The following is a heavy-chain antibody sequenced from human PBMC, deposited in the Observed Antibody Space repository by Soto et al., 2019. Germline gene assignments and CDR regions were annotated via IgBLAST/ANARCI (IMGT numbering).Heavy chain of an antibody. CDR3: ARGGPTYYYYYGMDV. Sequence: PGGSLRLSCAASGFTFSSYSMNWVRQAPGKGLEWVSYISSSSSTIYYADSVKGRFTISRDNAKNSLYLQMNSLRDEDTAVYYCARGGPTYYYYYGMDVWGQGTTVTVSS. CDR2: ISSSSSTI. CDR1: GFTFSSYS. J-gene: IGHJ6*02. V-gene: IGHV3-48*02.